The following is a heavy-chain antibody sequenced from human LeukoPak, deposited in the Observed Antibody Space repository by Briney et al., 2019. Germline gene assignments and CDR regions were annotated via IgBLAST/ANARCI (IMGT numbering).Heavy chain of an antibody. CDR3: ARVTTPLYYYYYMDV. V-gene: IGHV3-20*04. J-gene: IGHJ6*03. CDR2: INWNGGST. CDR1: GFTFDDYG. D-gene: IGHD4-11*01. Sequence: GGSLRLSCAASGFTFDDYGMSWVRHAPGKGLEWVSGINWNGGSTGYADSVKGRFTISRDNAKNSLYLQMNSLRAEDTALYYCARVTTPLYYYYYMDVWGKGTTVTVSS.